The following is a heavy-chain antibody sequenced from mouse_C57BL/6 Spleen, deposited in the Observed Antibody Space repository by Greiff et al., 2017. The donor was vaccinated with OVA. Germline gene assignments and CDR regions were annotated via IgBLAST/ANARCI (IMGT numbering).Heavy chain of an antibody. CDR1: GYTFTDYE. CDR2: IDPETGGT. CDR3: TRRGYYGTYYFDY. Sequence: VQLQQSGAELVRPGASVTLSCKASGYTFTDYEMHWVKQTPVHGLEWIGAIDPETGGTAYNQKFKGKAILTADKSSSTAYMELRSLTSEDSAVYYCTRRGYYGTYYFDYWGQGTTLTVSS. D-gene: IGHD1-1*01. V-gene: IGHV1-15*01. J-gene: IGHJ2*01.